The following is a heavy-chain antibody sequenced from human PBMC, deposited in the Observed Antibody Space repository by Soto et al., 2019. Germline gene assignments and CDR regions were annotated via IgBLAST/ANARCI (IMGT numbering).Heavy chain of an antibody. CDR2: VAYNGGST. D-gene: IGHD6-13*01. Sequence: EVQLLESGGGLVQPGGSLRLSCAASGFTFSKYAMSWVRQAPGKGLEWVSAVAYNGGSTFYADSVKGRFTISRDNSKNTLYLQMKRLRVEDTAVYYWAKRGAESAAGPPGRYFQHGGQGTLVIVSS. V-gene: IGHV3-23*01. J-gene: IGHJ1*01. CDR1: GFTFSKYA. CDR3: AKRGAESAAGPPGRYFQH.